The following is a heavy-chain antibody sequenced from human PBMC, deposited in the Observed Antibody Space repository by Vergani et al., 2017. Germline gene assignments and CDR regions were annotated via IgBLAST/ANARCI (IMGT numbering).Heavy chain of an antibody. CDR2: IFSNDEK. V-gene: IGHV2-26*01. CDR1: GFSLSTSGVG. Sequence: QITLKESGPTLVKPTQTLTLTCTFSGFSLSTSGVGVGWIRQPPGKALEWLAHIFSNDEKSYSTSLKSRLTISKDTSKSQVVLTMTNMDPVDTATYYCARILDTTGTTGRYYYYYGMDVWGQGTTVTVSS. CDR3: ARILDTTGTTGRYYYYYGMDV. D-gene: IGHD1-1*01. J-gene: IGHJ6*02.